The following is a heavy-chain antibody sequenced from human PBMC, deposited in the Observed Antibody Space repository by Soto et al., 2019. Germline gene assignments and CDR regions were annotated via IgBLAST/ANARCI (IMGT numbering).Heavy chain of an antibody. J-gene: IGHJ5*02. CDR3: ATDRSGYDYDWFDP. CDR2: FDPEDGET. Sequence: ASVKVSCTVSGYTLTDVSMHWVLQAPGKGLEWMGGFDPEDGETIYAQKFQGRVTMTEDTSTDTAYMELSSLRSEDTAVYYCATDRSGYDYDWFDPWGQGTLVTVPQ. CDR1: GYTLTDVS. V-gene: IGHV1-24*01. D-gene: IGHD5-12*01.